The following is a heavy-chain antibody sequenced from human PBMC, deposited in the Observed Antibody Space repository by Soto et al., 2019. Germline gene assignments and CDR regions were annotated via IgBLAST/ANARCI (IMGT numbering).Heavy chain of an antibody. CDR1: GYTFTSYG. CDR3: ASSLLVGYGLEGESD. D-gene: IGHD5-18*01. V-gene: IGHV1-18*01. Sequence: QVQLVQSGAEVKKPGASVKVSCKASGYTFTSYGISWVRQAPGQGLEWMGWISAYNGNTNYAQKLQGRVTMTTDTSTSTAYMGLRSLRSDDTAGYYCASSLLVGYGLEGESDWGQGTLVTVSS. CDR2: ISAYNGNT. J-gene: IGHJ4*02.